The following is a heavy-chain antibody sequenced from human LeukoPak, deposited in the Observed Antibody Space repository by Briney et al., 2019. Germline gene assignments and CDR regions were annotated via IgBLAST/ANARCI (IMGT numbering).Heavy chain of an antibody. J-gene: IGHJ4*02. V-gene: IGHV3-74*01. CDR1: GFTFSSYW. CDR2: VNSDGSST. D-gene: IGHD6-13*01. CDR3: AKSPRSYSEAVYVY. Sequence: GGSLRLSCAASGFTFSSYWMHWVRQAPGKGLVWVSRVNSDGSSTTYADSVKGRFTISRDNSKNTLYLQMNSLRAEDTAVYYCAKSPRSYSEAVYVYRGQGTLVTVSS.